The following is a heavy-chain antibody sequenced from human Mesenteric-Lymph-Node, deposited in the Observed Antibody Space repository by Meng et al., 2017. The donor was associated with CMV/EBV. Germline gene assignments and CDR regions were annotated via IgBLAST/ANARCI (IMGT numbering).Heavy chain of an antibody. Sequence: GGSLRLSCAASGFTFSSYSMNWVRQAPGKGLEWVSSISSSSSYIYYADSVKGRFTISRDNAKNSLYLQMNSLRAEDTAVYYCARDRFLEWFAVGGMDVWGQGTTVTVSS. CDR2: ISSSSSYI. J-gene: IGHJ6*02. CDR3: ARDRFLEWFAVGGMDV. D-gene: IGHD3-3*01. CDR1: GFTFSSYS. V-gene: IGHV3-21*01.